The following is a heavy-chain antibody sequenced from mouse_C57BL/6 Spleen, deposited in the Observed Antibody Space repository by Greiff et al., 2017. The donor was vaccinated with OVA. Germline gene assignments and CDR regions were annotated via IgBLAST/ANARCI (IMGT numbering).Heavy chain of an antibody. D-gene: IGHD4-1*01. J-gene: IGHJ1*03. Sequence: QVQLKESGPGLLQSPQPLSLTCSFSGFSLRTSGMGVSWIRQPSGKGLEWLAHIYWDADKRYNPSLKSRLPISKDTSRNQVFLKITSVDTADTATYDCALTSNWDWGYFDVWGTGTTVSVSS. CDR3: ALTSNWDWGYFDV. V-gene: IGHV8-12*01. CDR1: GFSLRTSGMG. CDR2: IYWDADK.